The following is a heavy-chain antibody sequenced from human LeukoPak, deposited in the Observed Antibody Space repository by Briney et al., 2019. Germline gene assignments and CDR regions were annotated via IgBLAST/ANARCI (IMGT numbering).Heavy chain of an antibody. Sequence: SETLSLTCAVYGGSFSGYYWSWIRQPPGKGLEWIGEINHSGSTNYNPSLKSRVTISVDTSKNQFSLKLSSVTAADTAVYYCARGPFSIAAYDYWGQGTLVTVSS. CDR1: GGSFSGYY. CDR2: INHSGST. D-gene: IGHD6-6*01. CDR3: ARGPFSIAAYDY. V-gene: IGHV4-34*01. J-gene: IGHJ4*02.